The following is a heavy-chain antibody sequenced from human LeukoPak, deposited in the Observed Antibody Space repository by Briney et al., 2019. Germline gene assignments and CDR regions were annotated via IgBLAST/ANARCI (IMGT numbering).Heavy chain of an antibody. CDR1: GGSISSSSYY. D-gene: IGHD3/OR15-3a*01. V-gene: IGHV4-39*07. CDR2: IYYSGST. Sequence: SETLSLTCTVSGGSISSSSYYWGWIRQPPGKGLEWIGSIYYSGSTYYNLSLKSRVTISVDTSKNQFSLKLSSVTAADTAVYYCARDLFRTGRNWFDPWGQGTLVTVSS. J-gene: IGHJ5*02. CDR3: ARDLFRTGRNWFDP.